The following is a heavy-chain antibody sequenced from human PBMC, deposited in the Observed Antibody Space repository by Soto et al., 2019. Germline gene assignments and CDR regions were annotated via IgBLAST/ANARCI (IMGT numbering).Heavy chain of an antibody. Sequence: QLQLQESGPGLVKPSETLSLTCTVSGGSISSSNYYWGWIRQPPGKGLEWIGSIYYSGSTYYNPSLKSRVTISVDTSRKRSAMKRSSVGDADTAVYYCTKPRDKYYYDNREDYGMDVWGQGTTVTVSS. J-gene: IGHJ6*02. V-gene: IGHV4-39*01. D-gene: IGHD3-22*01. CDR1: GGSISSSNYY. CDR3: TKPRDKYYYDNREDYGMDV. CDR2: IYYSGST.